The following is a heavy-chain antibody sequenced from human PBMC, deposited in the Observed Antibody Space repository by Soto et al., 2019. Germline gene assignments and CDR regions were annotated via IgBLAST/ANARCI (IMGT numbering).Heavy chain of an antibody. J-gene: IGHJ4*02. CDR3: XXXXXXXXGWAQVIY. Sequence: EVQLLESGGGLVQPGGSLRLSCAASGFTFSSYAMSWVRQSPGKGLEWVSALSGSGVGTYYADSVKGRFTISRDNYRXXXXXXXXXXXXXXXXXXXCXXXXXXXXGWAQVIYWGQGTLVTVSS. CDR1: GFTFSSYA. CDR2: LSGSGVGT. D-gene: IGHD6-19*01. V-gene: IGHV3-23*01.